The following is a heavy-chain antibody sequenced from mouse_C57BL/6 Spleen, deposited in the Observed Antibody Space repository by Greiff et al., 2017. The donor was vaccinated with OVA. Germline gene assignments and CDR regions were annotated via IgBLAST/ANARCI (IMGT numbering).Heavy chain of an antibody. V-gene: IGHV5-17*01. Sequence: EVKLMESGGGLVKPGGSLKLSCAASGFTFSDYGMHWVRQAPEKGLEWVAYISSGSSTIYYAATVKGRFTISRDNAKNTLFLQMTSLRSEDTAMYYCARQLRREAMDYWGQGTSVTVSS. J-gene: IGHJ4*01. D-gene: IGHD3-2*02. CDR1: GFTFSDYG. CDR2: ISSGSSTI. CDR3: ARQLRREAMDY.